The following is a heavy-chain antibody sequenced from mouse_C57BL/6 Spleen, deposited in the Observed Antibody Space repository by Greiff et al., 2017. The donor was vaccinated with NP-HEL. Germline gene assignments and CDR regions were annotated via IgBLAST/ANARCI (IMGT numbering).Heavy chain of an antibody. Sequence: VQRVESGAELARPGASVKLSCKASGYTFTSYGISWVKQSTGQGLEWIGEIYPRSGNTYYNEKFKGKATLTADKSSSTAYMELRSLTSEDSAVYFCAREGITGGFAYWGQGTLVTVSA. J-gene: IGHJ3*01. CDR2: IYPRSGNT. CDR1: GYTFTSYG. V-gene: IGHV1-81*01. CDR3: AREGITGGFAY. D-gene: IGHD4-1*01.